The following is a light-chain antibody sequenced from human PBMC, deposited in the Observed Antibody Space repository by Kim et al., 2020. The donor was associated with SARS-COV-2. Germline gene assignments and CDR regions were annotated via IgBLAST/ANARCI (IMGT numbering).Light chain of an antibody. J-gene: IGLJ1*01. CDR1: KLGDKY. Sequence: SYELTQPPSVSVSPGQTASITCSGDKLGDKYACWYQQKPGQSPVLVIYQDNKRPSGIPERFSGSNSGNTATLTISGTQALDEAYYYCQAWDSSPKVFGPG. V-gene: IGLV3-1*01. CDR3: QAWDSSPKV. CDR2: QDN.